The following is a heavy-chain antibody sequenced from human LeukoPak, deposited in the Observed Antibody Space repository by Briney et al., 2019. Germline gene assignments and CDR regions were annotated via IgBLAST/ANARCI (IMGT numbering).Heavy chain of an antibody. CDR2: ISSNGGST. D-gene: IGHD1-26*01. CDR1: GFTFSSYA. Sequence: GGSLRLSCSASGFTFSSYAMHWVRQAPGKGLEYVSSISSNGGSTYYADSVKGRFTISRDNSKNTLYLQMSSLRAEDTAVYYCVKVPGGIVEVTKQRYFDYWGQGTLVTVSS. CDR3: VKVPGGIVEVTKQRYFDY. J-gene: IGHJ4*02. V-gene: IGHV3-64D*09.